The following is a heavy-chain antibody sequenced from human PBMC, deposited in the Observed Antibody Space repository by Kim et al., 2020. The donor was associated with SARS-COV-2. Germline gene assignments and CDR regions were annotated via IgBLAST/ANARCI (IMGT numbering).Heavy chain of an antibody. J-gene: IGHJ4*02. CDR2: IDAENGNT. D-gene: IGHD2-2*01. CDR3: ARDPQYCSSTSCYGGVFDY. Sequence: ASVKVSCTASGYNFTAYAMHWVRQAPGQRLEWMGWIDAENGNTKYSQNFQGRVAITRDTSASTAYMELSSLRSEDTAVYYCARDPQYCSSTSCYGGVFDYWGQGTLVTVSS. CDR1: GYNFTAYA. V-gene: IGHV1-3*01.